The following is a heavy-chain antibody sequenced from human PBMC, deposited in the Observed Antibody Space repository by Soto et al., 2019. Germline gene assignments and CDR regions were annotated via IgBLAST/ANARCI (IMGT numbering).Heavy chain of an antibody. Sequence: ASVKVSCXASGYTFTGYYMPRGRQAPGQGLEWMGWINPNSGGTNYAQKFQGWVTMTRDTSISTAYMELSRLRSDDTAVYYCAREGRGSGSYLPMSYYHYGMDVWGQGTTVTVSS. CDR2: INPNSGGT. D-gene: IGHD3-10*01. CDR1: GYTFTGYY. J-gene: IGHJ6*02. V-gene: IGHV1-2*04. CDR3: AREGRGSGSYLPMSYYHYGMDV.